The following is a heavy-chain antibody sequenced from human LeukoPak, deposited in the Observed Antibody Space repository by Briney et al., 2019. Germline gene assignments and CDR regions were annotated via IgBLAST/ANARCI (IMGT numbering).Heavy chain of an antibody. V-gene: IGHV3-23*01. CDR3: GKGNYYDSRGYYTTY. CDR1: GFTISSYA. D-gene: IGHD3-22*01. J-gene: IGHJ4*02. CDR2: ISGGGVYT. Sequence: GGSLRLSCAASGFTISSYAMSWVRQAPGKGLEWVSTISGGGVYTYYADSVKGRFTISRDSSKNTLYLQMNSLRTEDTALYYCGKGNYYDSRGYYTTYWGQGTLVTVSS.